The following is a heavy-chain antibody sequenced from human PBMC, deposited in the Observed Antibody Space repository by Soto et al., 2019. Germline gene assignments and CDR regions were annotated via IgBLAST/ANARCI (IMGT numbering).Heavy chain of an antibody. D-gene: IGHD6-13*01. V-gene: IGHV4-59*01. CDR3: ARGDIAAAPDY. J-gene: IGHJ4*02. CDR1: GGSISSYY. CDR2: IYYSGST. Sequence: SETLSLTCTVSGGSISSYYWSWIRQPPRKGLEWIGYIYYSGSTNYNPSLKSRVTISVDTSKNQFSLKLSSVTAADTAVYYCARGDIAAAPDYWGQGTLVTVSS.